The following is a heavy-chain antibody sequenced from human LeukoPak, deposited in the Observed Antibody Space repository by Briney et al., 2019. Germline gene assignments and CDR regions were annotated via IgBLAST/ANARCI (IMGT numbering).Heavy chain of an antibody. Sequence: SVKVSCKASGGTFNSYAISWVRQAPGQGRAWMGGIIPIFGTANYAQKFQGRVTITADESTSTAYMELSSLRSEDTAVYYCARAVQAYYYYYYMDVWGKGTTVTVSS. V-gene: IGHV1-69*13. CDR2: IIPIFGTA. CDR3: ARAVQAYYYYYYMDV. CDR1: GGTFNSYA. J-gene: IGHJ6*03.